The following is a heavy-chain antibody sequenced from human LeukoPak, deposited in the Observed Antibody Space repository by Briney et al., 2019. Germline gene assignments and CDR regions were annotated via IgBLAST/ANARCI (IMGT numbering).Heavy chain of an antibody. J-gene: IGHJ4*01. CDR2: ISSSGSTI. CDR3: VRVHGWAFDY. D-gene: IGHD3-10*01. CDR1: GFTFSSYA. V-gene: IGHV3-48*04. Sequence: QPGGSLRLSCAASGFTFSSYAMSWVRQAPGKGLEWVSYISSSGSTIYYADSVKGRFTISRDNAKNSLYLQMNSLRAEDTAVYYCVRVHGWAFDYWGQGALVTVSS.